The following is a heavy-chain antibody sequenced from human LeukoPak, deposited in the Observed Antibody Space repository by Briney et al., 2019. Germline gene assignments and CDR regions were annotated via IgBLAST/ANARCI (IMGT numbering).Heavy chain of an antibody. CDR3: ASVAVAGTWWTDY. Sequence: PGGSLRLSCAASGFTFSSSEMNWVRQAPGKGLEWVSYISSSGSTIYYADSVKGRFTISRDNAKNSLYLQMNSLRAEDTAVYYCASVAVAGTWWTDYWGQGTLVTVSS. V-gene: IGHV3-48*03. D-gene: IGHD6-19*01. CDR2: ISSSGSTI. CDR1: GFTFSSSE. J-gene: IGHJ4*02.